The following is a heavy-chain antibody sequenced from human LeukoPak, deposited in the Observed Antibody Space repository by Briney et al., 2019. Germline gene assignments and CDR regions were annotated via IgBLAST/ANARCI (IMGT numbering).Heavy chain of an antibody. D-gene: IGHD2-2*01. CDR2: IYYSGST. CDR3: ARFAPDIVVVPAAGITMVRGVTQQFDY. Sequence: KPSETLSLTCTVSGGSISSSSYYWGWIRQPPGKGLEWIGSIYYSGSTYYNPSLKSRVTISVDTSRNQFSLKLSSVTAADTAVYYCARFAPDIVVVPAAGITMVRGVTQQFDYWGQGPLVTVSS. V-gene: IGHV4-39*01. CDR1: GGSISSSSYY. J-gene: IGHJ4*02.